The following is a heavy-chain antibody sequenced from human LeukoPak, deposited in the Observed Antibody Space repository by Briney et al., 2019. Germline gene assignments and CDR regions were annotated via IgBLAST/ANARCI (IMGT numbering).Heavy chain of an antibody. CDR3: ARDLRDYYGSGFDY. CDR2: IKQDGSEK. Sequence: PVGSLRLSCAASGFTFSSYWMSWVRQAPGKGLEWVANIKQDGSEKYYVDSVKGRFTISRDNAKNSLYLQMNSLRAEDTAVYYCARDLRDYYGSGFDYWGQGTLVTVSS. D-gene: IGHD3-10*01. CDR1: GFTFSSYW. V-gene: IGHV3-7*01. J-gene: IGHJ4*02.